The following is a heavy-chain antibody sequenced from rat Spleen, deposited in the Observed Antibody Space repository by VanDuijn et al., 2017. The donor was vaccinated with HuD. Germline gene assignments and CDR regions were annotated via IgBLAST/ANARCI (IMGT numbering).Heavy chain of an antibody. J-gene: IGHJ1*01. CDR1: GFTCSSFP. D-gene: IGHD1-12*01. Sequence: EVQLVESGGGLVQPGRSLKLSCAASGFTCSSFPMAWVSQASTKGLACVASLSNGGGNTYYRDSVKGRFTISRDHAKSTLYLQRDSLRSEDTATYYCATSPYYWYFDFWGPGTMVTVSS. V-gene: IGHV5-25*01. CDR3: ATSPYYWYFDF. CDR2: LSNGGGNT.